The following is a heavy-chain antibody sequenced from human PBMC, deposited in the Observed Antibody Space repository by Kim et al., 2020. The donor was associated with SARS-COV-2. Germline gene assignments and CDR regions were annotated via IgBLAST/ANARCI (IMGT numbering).Heavy chain of an antibody. CDR3: AREQDGSGSYYWFDP. D-gene: IGHD3-10*01. V-gene: IGHV1-69*04. Sequence: QKFQGRVSITADRSTSTSYMELSSLRSDDTAVYYCAREQDGSGSYYWFDPWGQGTLVTVSS. J-gene: IGHJ5*02.